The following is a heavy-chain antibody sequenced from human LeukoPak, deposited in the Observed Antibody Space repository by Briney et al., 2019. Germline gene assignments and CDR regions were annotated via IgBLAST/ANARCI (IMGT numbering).Heavy chain of an antibody. V-gene: IGHV1-18*01. Sequence: ASVKVSCKASGYTFTSYGISWVRQAPGQGLEWMGWISAYNGNTNYAQKLQGRVTMTTDTSKSTAYMELRSLRSDDTAVYYCARDTFSGSYLDYYYYMDVWGKGTTVTVSS. J-gene: IGHJ6*03. D-gene: IGHD1-26*01. CDR1: GYTFTSYG. CDR3: ARDTFSGSYLDYYYYMDV. CDR2: ISAYNGNT.